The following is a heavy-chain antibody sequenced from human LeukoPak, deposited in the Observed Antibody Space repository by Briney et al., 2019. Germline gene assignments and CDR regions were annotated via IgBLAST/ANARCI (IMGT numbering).Heavy chain of an antibody. CDR3: ARDQAAYYYGSGSYHDY. V-gene: IGHV3-7*01. Sequence: GGSLRLSCAASGFTFSSYWMSWARQAPGKGLEWVANIKQDGSEKYYVDSVKGRFTISRDNAKNSLYLQMNSLRAEDTAVYYCARDQAAYYYGSGSYHDYWGQGTLVTVSS. CDR1: GFTFSSYW. J-gene: IGHJ4*02. CDR2: IKQDGSEK. D-gene: IGHD3-10*01.